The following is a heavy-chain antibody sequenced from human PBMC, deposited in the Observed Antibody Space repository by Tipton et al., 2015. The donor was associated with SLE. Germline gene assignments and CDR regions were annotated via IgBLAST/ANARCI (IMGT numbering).Heavy chain of an antibody. CDR3: TPKGGCYNSLDS. J-gene: IGHJ4*02. V-gene: IGHV3-15*07. CDR1: GFTFSNAW. CDR2: IKSKTDGGTT. Sequence: SLRLSCAASGFTFSNAWMNWVRQAPGKGLEWVGRIKSKTDGGTTDYAAPVKGRFTISRDDSKDTLYLQMNSLRTEDTAVYYCTPKGGCYNSLDSWGQGTLVTVSS. D-gene: IGHD5-24*01.